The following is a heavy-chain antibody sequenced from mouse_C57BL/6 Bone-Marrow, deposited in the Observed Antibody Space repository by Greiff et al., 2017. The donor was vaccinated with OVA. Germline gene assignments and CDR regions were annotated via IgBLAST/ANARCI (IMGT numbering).Heavy chain of an antibody. D-gene: IGHD2-4*01. CDR3: VRQGYDHEDFDY. J-gene: IGHJ2*01. CDR1: GFSFNTYA. CDR2: IRSKSNNYAT. Sequence: EVNVVESGGGLVQPKGSLKLSCAASGFSFNTYAMNWVRQAPGKGLEWVARIRSKSNNYATYYADSVKDRFTISRDDSESMLYLQMNNLKTEDTAMDYCVRQGYDHEDFDYWGQGTTLTVSS. V-gene: IGHV10-1*01.